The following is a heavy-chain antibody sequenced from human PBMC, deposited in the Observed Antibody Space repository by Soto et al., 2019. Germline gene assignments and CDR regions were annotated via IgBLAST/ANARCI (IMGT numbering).Heavy chain of an antibody. CDR1: GFAFGDYS. Sequence: QVHLVESGGGLVKPGGSLRPSCVASGFAFGDYSMNWIRQSPGKGLEWLSYIDNAGGTIYYADSVRGRFTVSRDNDNHSLFLQLTALRAEDSAMYFCARVEFGYHSHLDSWGPGARVTVSS. J-gene: IGHJ4*02. CDR2: IDNAGGTI. V-gene: IGHV3-11*01. CDR3: ARVEFGYHSHLDS. D-gene: IGHD6-25*01.